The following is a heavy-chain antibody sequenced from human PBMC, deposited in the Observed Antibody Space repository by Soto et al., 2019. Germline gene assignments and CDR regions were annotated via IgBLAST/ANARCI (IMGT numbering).Heavy chain of an antibody. CDR1: GFTFSSYS. Sequence: GGSLRLSCAASGFTFSSYSMNWVRQAPGKGLEWVSYISSSSSTIYYADSVKGRFTISRDNAKNSLYLQMNSLRAEDTAVYYCARVVAASVLRYFDWLGYFDYWGQGTLVTVSS. CDR3: ARVVAASVLRYFDWLGYFDY. V-gene: IGHV3-48*01. CDR2: ISSSSSTI. D-gene: IGHD3-9*01. J-gene: IGHJ4*02.